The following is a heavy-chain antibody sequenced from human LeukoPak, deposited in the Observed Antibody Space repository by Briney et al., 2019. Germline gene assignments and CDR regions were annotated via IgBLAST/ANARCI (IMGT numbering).Heavy chain of an antibody. CDR2: ISGSGGST. V-gene: IGHV3-23*01. CDR1: GFTFSSYA. CDR3: AKDPQLVWFQGAWFDP. Sequence: GGSLRLSCAASGFTFSSYAMSWVRQAPGRGVEWVSAISGSGGSTYYADSVKGRFSISRDNSKNTLYLQMNSLRAEDTAVYYCAKDPQLVWFQGAWFDPWGQGTLVTVSS. J-gene: IGHJ5*02. D-gene: IGHD3-10*01.